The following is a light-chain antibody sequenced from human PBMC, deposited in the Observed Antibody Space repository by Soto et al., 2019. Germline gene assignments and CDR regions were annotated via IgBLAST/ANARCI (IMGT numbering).Light chain of an antibody. CDR2: AAS. Sequence: DIQMTQSPSSLSASVGDRVTITCRASRTIAGYVNWYQQRPGEAPNLLIYAASSLQSGVPSRFRGSGSGTDFTLTINSLQPEDFATFYCQQTYSTXGTFGQGTKV. J-gene: IGKJ1*01. CDR3: QQTYSTXGT. CDR1: RTIAGY. V-gene: IGKV1-39*01.